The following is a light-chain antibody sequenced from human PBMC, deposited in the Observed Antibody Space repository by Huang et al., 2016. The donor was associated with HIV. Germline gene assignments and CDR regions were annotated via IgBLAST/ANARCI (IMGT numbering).Light chain of an antibody. V-gene: IGKV1-39*01. J-gene: IGKJ3*01. CDR2: ATS. CDR1: QSITTY. CDR3: QQTHTTPWT. Sequence: DIHMTQSPSSLPASVGDRVTIPCRTSQSITTYLNWYQQKPGKAPALLIYATSSLHSGVPSRFSGSGSGTHFTLTITNLRPEDFATYYCQQTHTTPWTFGPGTRVEIK.